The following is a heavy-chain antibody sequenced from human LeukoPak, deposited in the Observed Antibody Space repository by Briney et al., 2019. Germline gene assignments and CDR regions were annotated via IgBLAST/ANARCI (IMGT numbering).Heavy chain of an antibody. CDR3: ATNLGLSSGYYQRSWYFDL. D-gene: IGHD3-22*01. V-gene: IGHV1-24*01. J-gene: IGHJ2*01. CDR2: FDPEDGET. Sequence: ASVKVSCKVSGYTLTELSMHWVRQAPGKGLEWMGGFDPEDGETIYAQKFQGRVTMTEDTSTDTAYMELSSLRSEDTAVYYCATNLGLSSGYYQRSWYFDLWGRGTLVTVSS. CDR1: GYTLTELS.